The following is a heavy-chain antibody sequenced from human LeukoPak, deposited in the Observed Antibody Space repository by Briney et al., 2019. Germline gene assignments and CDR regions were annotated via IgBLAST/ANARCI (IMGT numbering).Heavy chain of an antibody. CDR3: AREAFSGGSRHYGMDV. CDR1: GGSFSGYY. CDR2: INHSGST. D-gene: IGHD2-15*01. J-gene: IGHJ6*02. V-gene: IGHV4-34*01. Sequence: PSETLSLTCAVYGGSFSGYYWSWIRQPPGKGLEWIGEINHSGSTNYNPSLKSRVTISVDTSKNQFSLKLSSVTDADTAVYYCAREAFSGGSRHYGMDVWGQGTTVTVSS.